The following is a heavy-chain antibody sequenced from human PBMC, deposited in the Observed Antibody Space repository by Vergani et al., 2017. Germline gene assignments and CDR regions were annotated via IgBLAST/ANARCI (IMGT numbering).Heavy chain of an antibody. CDR2: IKHSGST. CDR3: ARGKWSSGWVRSDY. J-gene: IGHJ4*02. Sequence: QVQLQQWGAGLLKPSETLSLTCAVYGGSFSGYYWSWIRQPPGKGLEWIGEIKHSGSTNYNPSLKSRVTISVDTSKNQFALKLSSVTAADTAVYYCARGKWSSGWVRSDYWGQGTLVTVSS. V-gene: IGHV4-34*01. CDR1: GGSFSGYY. D-gene: IGHD6-19*01.